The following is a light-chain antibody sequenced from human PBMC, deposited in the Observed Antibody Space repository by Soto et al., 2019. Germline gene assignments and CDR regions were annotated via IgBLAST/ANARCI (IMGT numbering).Light chain of an antibody. CDR3: QQSYSTPRT. J-gene: IGKJ2*01. CDR1: RRISSY. CDR2: AAS. V-gene: IGKV1-39*01. Sequence: DIQMTKSPSSLSASVGDRVTITCRESRRISSYLNWYQQKPGKAPKLLIYAASSLQSGVPSRFSGSGSGTDFTLTITSLQPEDFATYYCQQSYSTPRTFGQGTKLEIK.